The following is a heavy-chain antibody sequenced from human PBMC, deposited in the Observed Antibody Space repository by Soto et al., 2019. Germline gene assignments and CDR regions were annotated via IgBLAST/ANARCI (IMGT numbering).Heavy chain of an antibody. Sequence: QVRLQESGPGLVKPSQTLSLKCTVSGASISSGDYYWSWVRQPPGKGLEWIGYIYYSGITYFNPSTKSRVGISMETSKNQFVLTLSSVTAADRAVYFCAKGVKVFGPVSRFWLDPWGQGTLVTVSS. D-gene: IGHD3-3*01. CDR1: GASISSGDYY. V-gene: IGHV4-30-4*01. CDR3: AKGVKVFGPVSRFWLDP. J-gene: IGHJ5*02. CDR2: IYYSGIT.